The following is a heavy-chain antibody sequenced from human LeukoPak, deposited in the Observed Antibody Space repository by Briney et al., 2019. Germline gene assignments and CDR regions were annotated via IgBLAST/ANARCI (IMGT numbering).Heavy chain of an antibody. V-gene: IGHV3-7*01. Sequence: PGGSLRLSCAASGFTFSRFWMTWVRQAPGKGLEWVANIKQDGSEKYYMDSVKGRFTISRDNAKNSLYLQMSSLRAEDTAVYYCATFTGIGELRAYAFDIWGQGTMVTVSS. J-gene: IGHJ3*02. CDR1: GFTFSRFW. CDR2: IKQDGSEK. D-gene: IGHD3-10*01. CDR3: ATFTGIGELRAYAFDI.